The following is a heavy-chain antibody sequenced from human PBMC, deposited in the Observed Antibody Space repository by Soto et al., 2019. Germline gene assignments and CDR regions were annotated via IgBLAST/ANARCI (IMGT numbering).Heavy chain of an antibody. D-gene: IGHD2-2*01. Sequence: PSETLSLTCTVSGGSISSGGYYWSWIRQHPGKGLEWIGYIYYSGSTYYNPSLKSRVTISVDTSKNQFSLKLSSVTAADTAVYYCARDEGGSTSPYYYYGMDVWGQGTTVTVSS. CDR2: IYYSGST. V-gene: IGHV4-31*03. CDR1: GGSISSGGYY. CDR3: ARDEGGSTSPYYYYGMDV. J-gene: IGHJ6*02.